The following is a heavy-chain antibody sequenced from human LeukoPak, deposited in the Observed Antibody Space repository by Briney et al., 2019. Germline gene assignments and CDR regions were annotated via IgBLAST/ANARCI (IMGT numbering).Heavy chain of an antibody. CDR2: IWYDGSNK. V-gene: IGHV3-33*01. D-gene: IGHD5-24*01. CDR1: GFTFYRYG. CDR3: ARDVVEMSTIGEGFDY. Sequence: GRSLRLSCAASGFTFYRYGMHWVRQAPGKGLEWVANIWYDGSNKYYGDSVKGRFTIYRDNSENTVHLQMSSLRAEDTAVYYCARDVVEMSTIGEGFDYWGQGTLVTVSS. J-gene: IGHJ4*02.